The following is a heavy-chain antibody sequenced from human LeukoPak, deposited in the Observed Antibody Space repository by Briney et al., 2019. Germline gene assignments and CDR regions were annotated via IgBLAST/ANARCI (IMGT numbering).Heavy chain of an antibody. D-gene: IGHD5-24*01. CDR1: GGSISIYY. Sequence: PSETLSLTCTVSGGSISIYYWNWIRQPPGKGLEWVGYIYYSRSSSYNPSLKSRVTMSVDTSKNQFSLNLRSVTAADTAVYYCARDTGGGRNFIYWGQGILVTVSS. CDR3: ARDTGGGRNFIY. V-gene: IGHV4-59*01. J-gene: IGHJ4*02. CDR2: IYYSRSS.